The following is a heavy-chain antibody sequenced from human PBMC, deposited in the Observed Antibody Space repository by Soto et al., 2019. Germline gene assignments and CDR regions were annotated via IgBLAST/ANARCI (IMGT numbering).Heavy chain of an antibody. CDR1: GFSFDTYA. CDR2: ISGGGGGT. D-gene: IGHD1-26*01. V-gene: IGHV3-23*01. CDR3: AKDVVGLTRPDTGMDF. Sequence: GGSLRLSCAASGFSFDTYAMSWVRQAPGGGLEWVSAISGGGGGTYYADSVQGRFTISRDNSKNTLYLQMNSLRDEDTAVYYCAKDVVGLTRPDTGMDFWGQGTTVTVSS. J-gene: IGHJ6*02.